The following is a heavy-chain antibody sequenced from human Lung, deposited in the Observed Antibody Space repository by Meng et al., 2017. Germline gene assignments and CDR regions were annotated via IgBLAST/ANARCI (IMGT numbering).Heavy chain of an antibody. CDR1: GGTFSSYA. CDR2: IIPIFGTA. CDR3: AREELRCRAFDI. Sequence: SVKVSCKASGGTFSSYAISWVRQAPGQGLEWMGGIIPIFGTANYAQKFQGRVTITTDESTSTAYMELSSLRSEDTAVYYCAREELRCRAFDIWGQGTMVTVSS. J-gene: IGHJ3*02. V-gene: IGHV1-69*05. D-gene: IGHD1-26*01.